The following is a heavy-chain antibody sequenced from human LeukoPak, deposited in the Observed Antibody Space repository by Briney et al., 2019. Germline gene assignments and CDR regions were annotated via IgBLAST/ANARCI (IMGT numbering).Heavy chain of an antibody. CDR1: SGSISNGGYY. V-gene: IGHV4-39*07. J-gene: IGHJ4*02. CDR3: ARAVMVAVAGGRFDY. CDR2: IYYSGPS. Sequence: SETLSLTCTVSSGSISNGGYYWVWIRQPPGKGLEWIGSIYYSGPSYYNPSLTSRVTISVDTSNNQFSLKLTSVTADDTAVYYCARAVMVAVAGGRFDYWGQGTLVTVSS. D-gene: IGHD6-19*01.